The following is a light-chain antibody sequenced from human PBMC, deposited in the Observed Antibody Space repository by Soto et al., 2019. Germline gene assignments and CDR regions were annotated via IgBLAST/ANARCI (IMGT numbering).Light chain of an antibody. Sequence: EIVMTQSPVTLSVSPGERATLSCRASQSVSSNLAWYQQKPGQAPRLLIYGASTRATGIPARFSGSRSGTEFTLTISSLQSEDFAVYYCQQYNNWPRTFGQGTKLEI. CDR2: GAS. V-gene: IGKV3-15*01. CDR1: QSVSSN. J-gene: IGKJ1*01. CDR3: QQYNNWPRT.